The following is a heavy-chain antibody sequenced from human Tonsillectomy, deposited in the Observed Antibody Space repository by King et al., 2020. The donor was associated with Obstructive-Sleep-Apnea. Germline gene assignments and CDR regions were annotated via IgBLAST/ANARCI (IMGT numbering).Heavy chain of an antibody. D-gene: IGHD3-22*01. CDR1: GLTFNTYS. CDR3: SRGEYYYDSSGYYDSAFDI. CDR2: ISSSSSPK. J-gene: IGHJ3*02. V-gene: IGHV3-48*01. Sequence: VQLVESGGGLVQPGGSLRLSCAASGLTFNTYSINWVRQAPGKGLEGVSYISSSSSPKKYADSVKGRFTSSQDKAKNSLYLQMKSLRAEDTAVYYFSRGEYYYDSSGYYDSAFDIWGQGTMVTVSS.